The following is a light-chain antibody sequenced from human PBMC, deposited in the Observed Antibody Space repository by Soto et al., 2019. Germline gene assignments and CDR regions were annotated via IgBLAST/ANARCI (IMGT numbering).Light chain of an antibody. Sequence: DIQMTQSPLSLSASVGDRVTITCRASQSIAFYLNWYQHKPGEAPKVLIYGASNLQSGVPSRFSGSGSGTDFTLTFSSLQPEDFATYYCQQSYRVPYTFGQGTKVEIK. J-gene: IGKJ2*01. CDR2: GAS. V-gene: IGKV1-39*01. CDR1: QSIAFY. CDR3: QQSYRVPYT.